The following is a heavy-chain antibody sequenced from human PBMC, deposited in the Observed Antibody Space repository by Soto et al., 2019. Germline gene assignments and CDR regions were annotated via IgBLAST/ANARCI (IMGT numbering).Heavy chain of an antibody. CDR2: IKEDGREK. CDR3: ARRNVFDV. Sequence: EVQLVESGGGLVQPGGSLRLSCVASGFTLSRYWMTWVRQAPGKGLEWVANIKEDGREKYYVDSVKGRFTISRDIGKNSLYLQMNSLRAEDTAVYYCARRNVFDVWGQGTMVTVSS. J-gene: IGHJ3*01. CDR1: GFTLSRYW. V-gene: IGHV3-7*04.